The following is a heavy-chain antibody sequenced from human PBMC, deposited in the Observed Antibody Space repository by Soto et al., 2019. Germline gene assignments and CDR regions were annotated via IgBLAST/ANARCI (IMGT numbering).Heavy chain of an antibody. J-gene: IGHJ4*02. CDR1: GYTFTSYG. CDR2: ISAYNGNT. D-gene: IGHD3-3*01. Sequence: ASVKVSCKASGYTFTSYGISWVRQAPGQGLEWMGWISAYNGNTNYAQKLQGRVTMTTDTSTSTAYMELRSLRSDDTAVYYCSRWTYYDFWSGPARYYFDYWGQGTLVTVSS. V-gene: IGHV1-18*01. CDR3: SRWTYYDFWSGPARYYFDY.